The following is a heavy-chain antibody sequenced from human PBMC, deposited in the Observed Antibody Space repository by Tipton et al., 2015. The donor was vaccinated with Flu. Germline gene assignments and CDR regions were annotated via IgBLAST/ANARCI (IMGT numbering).Heavy chain of an antibody. CDR1: NYSISSGYY. CDR3: ARDIGTTTPEWFDP. CDR2: IYYSGST. D-gene: IGHD1-7*01. V-gene: IGHV4-38-2*02. J-gene: IGHJ5*02. Sequence: TLSLTCSVSNYSISSGYYWGWIRQPPGKGLEWIGSIYYSGSTYYNPSLKSRVTISVDTSKNQFSLKLSSVTTADTAVYYCARDIGTTTPEWFDPWGQGTLVTVSS.